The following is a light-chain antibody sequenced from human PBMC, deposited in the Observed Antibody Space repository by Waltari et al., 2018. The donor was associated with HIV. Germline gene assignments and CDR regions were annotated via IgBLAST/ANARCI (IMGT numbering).Light chain of an antibody. CDR1: SAPSRNI. Sequence: QPVLTQSSSASASLGSSVKLTCTLTSAPSRNIIAWHQQQPGKAPRYLMKLEGGGGYTKGSGVPDRFSGSSSGADRYLTISNLQFEDEADYYCETWDSSTWVFGGGTKVTVL. CDR3: ETWDSSTWV. V-gene: IGLV4-60*02. CDR2: LEGGGGY. J-gene: IGLJ3*02.